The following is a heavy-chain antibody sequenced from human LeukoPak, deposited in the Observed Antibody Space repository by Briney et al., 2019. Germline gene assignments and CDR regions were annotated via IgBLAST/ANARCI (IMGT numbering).Heavy chain of an antibody. CDR2: IYSGGST. CDR1: GFTVSSNY. Sequence: GGSLRLSCAASGFTVSSNYMSWVRQAPGKGLEWVSVIYSGGSTYYADSVKGRFTISRDNSKNTLYLQMNSLRAEDTAVYYCAKDTYYYGSGSYYNLADYWGQGTLVTVSS. J-gene: IGHJ4*02. CDR3: AKDTYYYGSGSYYNLADY. D-gene: IGHD3-10*01. V-gene: IGHV3-53*01.